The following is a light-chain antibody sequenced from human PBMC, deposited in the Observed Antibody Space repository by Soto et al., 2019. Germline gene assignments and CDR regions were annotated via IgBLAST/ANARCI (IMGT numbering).Light chain of an antibody. CDR3: QQADTFPIT. Sequence: IQMTQSKSSLSVSVRDRVTITCRASQSISYYLNGYQQKQGRAPRLLIYSTSTLQSGVPSKFSGSASGTDFTLTISSLQPEDSAIYYCQQADTFPITFGQVRRLEVK. CDR1: QSISYY. J-gene: IGKJ5*01. CDR2: STS. V-gene: IGKV1-39*01.